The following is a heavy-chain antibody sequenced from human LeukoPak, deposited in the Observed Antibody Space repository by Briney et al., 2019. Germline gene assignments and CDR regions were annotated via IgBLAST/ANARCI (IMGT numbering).Heavy chain of an antibody. CDR3: AKGDNYKPLYFDN. CDR1: GFRFSDYG. CDR2: IWYDRGKK. Sequence: GGSLRLSCAASGFRFSDYGMHWVRQAPGKGLEWVAVIWYDRGKKFYADSVEGRFTISSGNSKNTLFLQMNSLRDEDKAVYYCAKGDNYKPLYFDNWGQGSLVTVTA. J-gene: IGHJ4*02. V-gene: IGHV3-33*06. D-gene: IGHD1-20*01.